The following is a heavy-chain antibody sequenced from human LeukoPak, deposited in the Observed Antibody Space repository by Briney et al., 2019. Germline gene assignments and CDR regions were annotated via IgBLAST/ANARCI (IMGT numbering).Heavy chain of an antibody. Sequence: GGSLRLSCAASGFSFRDYSMSWVRQAPGKGLEWVADIKYDGSKIYYVDSVKGRFTISRDNAKASLFLQMNSLRAEDSGVYFCVRDGDSLDFWGQGTLVSVSP. D-gene: IGHD2-21*02. CDR2: IKYDGSKI. J-gene: IGHJ4*02. CDR1: GFSFRDYS. V-gene: IGHV3-7*01. CDR3: VRDGDSLDF.